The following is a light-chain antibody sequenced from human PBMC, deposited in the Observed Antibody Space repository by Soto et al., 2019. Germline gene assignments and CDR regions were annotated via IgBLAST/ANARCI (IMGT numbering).Light chain of an antibody. Sequence: QSALTQPASVSGSPGQSITISCTGTSSDVGGYNYVSWYQQHPGKAPKLMIYDVSNRPSGVSNRFSDSKSGNTASLTISGLQAEDEADYYCSSYTSSSTLEGVFGTGTRSPS. CDR1: SSDVGGYNY. V-gene: IGLV2-14*01. J-gene: IGLJ1*01. CDR2: DVS. CDR3: SSYTSSSTLEGV.